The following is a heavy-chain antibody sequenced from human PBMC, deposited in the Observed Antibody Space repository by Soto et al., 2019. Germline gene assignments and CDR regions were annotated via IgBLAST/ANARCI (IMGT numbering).Heavy chain of an antibody. CDR3: ASHSSLRGYCISTSCYGYYYGMDV. J-gene: IGHJ6*02. CDR1: GGTFSSYA. D-gene: IGHD2-2*01. V-gene: IGHV1-69*13. Sequence: GASVKVSCKASGGTFSSYAISWVRQAPGQGLEWMGGIIPIFGTADYAQKFQGRVTITADESTSTAYMELSSLRSEDTAVYYCASHSSLRGYCISTSCYGYYYGMDVWRQGTTVTVSS. CDR2: IIPIFGTA.